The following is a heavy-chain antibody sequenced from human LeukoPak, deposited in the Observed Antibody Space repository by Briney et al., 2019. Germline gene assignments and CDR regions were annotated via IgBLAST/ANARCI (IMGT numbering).Heavy chain of an antibody. V-gene: IGHV5-51*01. Sequence: GESLKISCKGSGYSFTSYWIGWVRQMPGKGLEWMGIIYPGDSDTRYSPSFQGQVTISADKSISTAYLQWSSLKASDTAMYYCARPNSFDYYDSSGIFDYWGQGTLATVSS. CDR3: ARPNSFDYYDSSGIFDY. CDR1: GYSFTSYW. D-gene: IGHD3-22*01. J-gene: IGHJ4*02. CDR2: IYPGDSDT.